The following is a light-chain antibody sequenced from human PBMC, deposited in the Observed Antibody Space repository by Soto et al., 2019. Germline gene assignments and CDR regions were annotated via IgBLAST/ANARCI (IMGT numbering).Light chain of an antibody. J-gene: IGLJ3*02. Sequence: QSALTQPPSASGSPGQSVTISCTGTSSDVGGYNYVSWYQQHPGKAPKLMIYEVTKRPSGVPDRFSGSKSVNTASLTVSGLQAEDEADYYCSSYARSNNFVVFGGGTKLTVL. V-gene: IGLV2-8*01. CDR3: SSYARSNNFVV. CDR2: EVT. CDR1: SSDVGGYNY.